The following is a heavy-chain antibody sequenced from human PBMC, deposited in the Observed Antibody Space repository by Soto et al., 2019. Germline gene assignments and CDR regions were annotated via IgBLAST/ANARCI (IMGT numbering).Heavy chain of an antibody. J-gene: IGHJ5*02. Sequence: PSETLSLTCTVSGGSISSYYWSWIRQPPGKGLEWIGYIYYSGSTNYNPSLKSRVTISVDTSKNQFSLKLSSVTAADTAVYYCARARKAALNWFDPWGQGTLVTVSS. V-gene: IGHV4-59*01. D-gene: IGHD6-13*01. CDR1: GGSISSYY. CDR2: IYYSGST. CDR3: ARARKAALNWFDP.